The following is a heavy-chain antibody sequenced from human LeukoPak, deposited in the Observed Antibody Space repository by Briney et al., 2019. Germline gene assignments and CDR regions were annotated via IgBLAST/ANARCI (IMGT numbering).Heavy chain of an antibody. CDR3: ARRLGSSRSLDY. CDR1: GYNFANYW. CDR2: FYPGDSET. D-gene: IGHD3-10*01. V-gene: IGHV5-51*01. Sequence: GESLKISCQGSGYNFANYWIGWVRQMPGKGLEWMGIFYPGDSETSYNPSFQGQVTISADKSLSIAYLQWSSLKASDTAMYFCARRLGSSRSLDYWGQGTLLTVSS. J-gene: IGHJ4*02.